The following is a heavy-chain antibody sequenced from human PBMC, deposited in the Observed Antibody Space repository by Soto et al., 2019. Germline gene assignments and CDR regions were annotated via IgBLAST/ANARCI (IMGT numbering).Heavy chain of an antibody. V-gene: IGHV3-23*01. Sequence: GGSLRLSCAASGFTFSSYAMSWVRQAPGKGLEWVSAISGSGGSTYYADSVKGRFTISRDNSKNTLYLQMNSLRAEDTAVYYCAKDSGPYYDFWSGFTVLYYYGMDVWGQGTTVTVSS. D-gene: IGHD3-3*01. J-gene: IGHJ6*02. CDR2: ISGSGGST. CDR1: GFTFSSYA. CDR3: AKDSGPYYDFWSGFTVLYYYGMDV.